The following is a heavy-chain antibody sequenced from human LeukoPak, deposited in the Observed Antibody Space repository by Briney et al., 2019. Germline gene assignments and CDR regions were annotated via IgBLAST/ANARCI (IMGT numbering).Heavy chain of an antibody. Sequence: SETLSLTCAVYGGSLSGYYWSWIRQPPGKGREWVGEINHSGSTNYNPSLKSRVTISVDTSKNQFSLELSSVTAADTAVYYCARGLPDYYDSSGYYEPFQHWGQGTLVTVSS. CDR1: GGSLSGYY. D-gene: IGHD3-22*01. J-gene: IGHJ1*01. V-gene: IGHV4-34*01. CDR3: ARGLPDYYDSSGYYEPFQH. CDR2: INHSGST.